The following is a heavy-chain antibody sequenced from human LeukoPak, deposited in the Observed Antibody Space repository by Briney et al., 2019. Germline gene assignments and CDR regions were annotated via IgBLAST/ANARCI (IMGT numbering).Heavy chain of an antibody. CDR1: GFIFSNYS. Sequence: GGSLRLSCAASGFIFSNYSMNWVRQAPGKGLEWVSWISSTSNTIYYADSVKGRFTISRDNAKNSLDLQMNSLRGEDTAVYYCARPSRSTGPAYWGQGTLVTVSS. CDR2: ISSTSNTI. CDR3: ARPSRSTGPAY. V-gene: IGHV3-48*01. J-gene: IGHJ4*02. D-gene: IGHD2-2*01.